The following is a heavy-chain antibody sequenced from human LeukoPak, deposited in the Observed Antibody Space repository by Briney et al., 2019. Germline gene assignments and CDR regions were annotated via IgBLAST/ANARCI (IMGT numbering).Heavy chain of an antibody. Sequence: GGSLRLSCAASGFTFSSYAMHWVRQAPGKGLEWVAVISYVGSNKYYADSVKGRFTISRDNSKNTLYLQMNSLRAEDTAVYYCARGGYDSSGYYYGDYWGQGTLVTVSS. CDR3: ARGGYDSSGYYYGDY. CDR2: ISYVGSNK. CDR1: GFTFSSYA. D-gene: IGHD3-22*01. V-gene: IGHV3-30*01. J-gene: IGHJ4*02.